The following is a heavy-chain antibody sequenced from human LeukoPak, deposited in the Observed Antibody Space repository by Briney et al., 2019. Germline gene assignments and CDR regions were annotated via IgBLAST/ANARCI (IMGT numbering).Heavy chain of an antibody. V-gene: IGHV1-58*02. CDR2: IVVGSGNT. J-gene: IGHJ6*02. Sequence: ASVKVSCKASGFTFTTSAMQWVRQARGQRLEWIGWIVVGSGNTNYAQKFQERVTITRDMSTSTAYMELSSLRSEDTAVYYCATTTMVVMGGVYYGMDVWGQGTTVTVSS. D-gene: IGHD4-23*01. CDR1: GFTFTTSA. CDR3: ATTTMVVMGGVYYGMDV.